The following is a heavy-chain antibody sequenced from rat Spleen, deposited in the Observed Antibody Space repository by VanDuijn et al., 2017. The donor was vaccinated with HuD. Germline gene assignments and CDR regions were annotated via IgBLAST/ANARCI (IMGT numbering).Heavy chain of an antibody. V-gene: IGHV5-20*01. J-gene: IGHJ3*01. D-gene: IGHD1-10*01. Sequence: EVQLVESGGGLVQPGRSMKLSCAASGFTFSNYDMAWVRPAAPKGLEWVTSITYDGSRTYYRDSVKGRFTISRDNAKNTLYLQMDSLRSEDTATYYCTTENYWFAYWGQGTLVTVSS. CDR2: ITYDGSRT. CDR3: TTENYWFAY. CDR1: GFTFSNYD.